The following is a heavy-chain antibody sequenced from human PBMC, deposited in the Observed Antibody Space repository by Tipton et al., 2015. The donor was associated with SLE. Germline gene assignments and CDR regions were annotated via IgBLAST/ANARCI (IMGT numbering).Heavy chain of an antibody. V-gene: IGHV4-59*11. CDR2: IYYSGST. CDR1: GDSISSHY. J-gene: IGHJ3*02. Sequence: TLSLTCTVSGDSISSHYWNWIRQPPGKGLEWIGYIYYSGSTNYNPSLKSRVTISVDTSKNQFSLRLNSVTAADTAVYYCAREGGGSYFDGAFDIWGQGTMVTVSS. D-gene: IGHD1-26*01. CDR3: AREGGGSYFDGAFDI.